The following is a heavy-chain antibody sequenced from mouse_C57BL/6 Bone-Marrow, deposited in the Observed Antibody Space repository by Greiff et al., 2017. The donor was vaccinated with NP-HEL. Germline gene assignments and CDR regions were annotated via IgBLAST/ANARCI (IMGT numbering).Heavy chain of an antibody. V-gene: IGHV1-5*01. Sequence: EVQLQQSGTVLARPGASVKMSCKTSGYTFTSYWMHWVKQRPGQGLEWIGAIYPGNSDTSYNQKFKGKAKLTAVTSASTAYMELSSLTNEDSAVYYCTRSGGLRPRFAYWGQGTLVTVSA. J-gene: IGHJ3*01. D-gene: IGHD2-4*01. CDR1: GYTFTSYW. CDR3: TRSGGLRPRFAY. CDR2: IYPGNSDT.